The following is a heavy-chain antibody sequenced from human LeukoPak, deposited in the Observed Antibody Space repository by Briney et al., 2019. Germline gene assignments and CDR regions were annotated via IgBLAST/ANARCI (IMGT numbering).Heavy chain of an antibody. CDR2: FDPEDGET. CDR1: GYTLTELS. Sequence: ASVKVSCKVSGYTLTELSMHWVRQAPGKGLEWMGGFDPEDGETIYAQKFQGRVTMTEDTSTDTAYMELSSLRSDDTAVYYCARAIYYYNSGSYPQRGWFDPWGQGTLVTVSS. D-gene: IGHD3-10*01. CDR3: ARAIYYYNSGSYPQRGWFDP. V-gene: IGHV1-24*01. J-gene: IGHJ5*02.